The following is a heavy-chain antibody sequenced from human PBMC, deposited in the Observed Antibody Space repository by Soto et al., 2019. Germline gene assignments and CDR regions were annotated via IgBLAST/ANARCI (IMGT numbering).Heavy chain of an antibody. CDR1: GGSISSGDYY. V-gene: IGHV4-30-4*01. CDR2: IYYSGST. D-gene: IGHD6-13*01. CDR3: ARVSAAALFDY. Sequence: SETLSLTCTVSGGSISSGDYYWSWIRQPPGKGLEWIGYIYYSGSTYYNPSLKSRVTISVDTSKNQFSLKLSSATAADTAVYYCARVSAAALFDYWGQGTLVTVSS. J-gene: IGHJ4*02.